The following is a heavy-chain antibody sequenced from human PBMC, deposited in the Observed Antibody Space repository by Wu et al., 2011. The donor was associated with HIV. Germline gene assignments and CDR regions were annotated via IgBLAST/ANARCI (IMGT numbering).Heavy chain of an antibody. Sequence: QVQLVQSGTKVQRPGSSVKVSCRASGGTFSSSATSWMRQAPGQGLEWVGRIIPLFGTANYAQKFRDRVTITADESTATVHMELRSLRSDDTAVYYCARVEYYDSSWEIDYWGQGTLVTVSS. J-gene: IGHJ4*02. V-gene: IGHV1-69*15. CDR1: GGTFSSSA. D-gene: IGHD3-22*01. CDR3: ARVEYYDSSWEIDY. CDR2: IIPLFGTA.